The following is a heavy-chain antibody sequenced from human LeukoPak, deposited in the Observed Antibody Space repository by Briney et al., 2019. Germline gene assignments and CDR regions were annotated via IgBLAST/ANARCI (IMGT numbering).Heavy chain of an antibody. V-gene: IGHV1-18*01. CDR3: ARAYLDGDSSSPAFDI. J-gene: IGHJ3*02. D-gene: IGHD6-13*01. CDR1: GYTFTSYG. CDR2: ISAYNGNT. Sequence: ASVKVSCKASGYTFTSYGISWVRQAPGQGLEWMGWISAYNGNTNYAQKLQGRVTMTTDTSTSTAYMELRSLRSDDTAVYYCARAYLDGDSSSPAFDIWGQGTMVTVSS.